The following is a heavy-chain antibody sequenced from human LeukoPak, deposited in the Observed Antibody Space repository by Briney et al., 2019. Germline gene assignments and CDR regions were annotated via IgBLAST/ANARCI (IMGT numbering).Heavy chain of an antibody. CDR2: TYYRSKWYN. CDR3: ARGGYCSSTSCYSWFDP. Sequence: SQTLSLTCAISGDSVSSNSAAWNWIRQSPSRGLEWLGRTYYRSKWYNDYAASVKSRITINADTSKNQFSLQLNSVTPEDTAVYYCARGGYCSSTSCYSWFDPWGQGNLVTVSS. CDR1: GDSVSSNSAA. D-gene: IGHD2-2*02. J-gene: IGHJ5*02. V-gene: IGHV6-1*01.